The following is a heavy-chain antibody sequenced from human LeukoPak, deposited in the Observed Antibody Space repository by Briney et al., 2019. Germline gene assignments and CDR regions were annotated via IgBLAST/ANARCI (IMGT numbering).Heavy chain of an antibody. V-gene: IGHV1-8*01. D-gene: IGHD3-10*01. J-gene: IGHJ6*03. Sequence: ASVKVSCKASGYTFTSYDINWVRQATGQGLEWMGWMNPNSGNAGYAQKFQGRVTMTRNTSISTAYMELSSLRSEDTAVYYCARPYYYGSGKYYYYYMDVWGKGTTVTISS. CDR3: ARPYYYGSGKYYYYYMDV. CDR1: GYTFTSYD. CDR2: MNPNSGNA.